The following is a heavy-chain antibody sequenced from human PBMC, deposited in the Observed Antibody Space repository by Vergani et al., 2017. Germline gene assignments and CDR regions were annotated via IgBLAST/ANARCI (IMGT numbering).Heavy chain of an antibody. D-gene: IGHD3-22*01. Sequence: QLQLPESGPGLVKPSETLSLTCTVSGGSISSSSYYWGWIRQPPGKGLEWIGSIYYSGSTYYNPSLKSRVTISVDTSKNQFSLKLSSVTAADTAVYYCARAYYYDSSGYNRGYWYFDLWGRGTLVTVSS. CDR2: IYYSGST. V-gene: IGHV4-39*07. J-gene: IGHJ2*01. CDR1: GGSISSSSYY. CDR3: ARAYYYDSSGYNRGYWYFDL.